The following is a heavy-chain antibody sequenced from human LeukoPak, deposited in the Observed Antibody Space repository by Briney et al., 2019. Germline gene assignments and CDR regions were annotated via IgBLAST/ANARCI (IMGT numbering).Heavy chain of an antibody. CDR2: IYYTGRT. J-gene: IGHJ5*02. Sequence: PSETLSLTCTVSGGSISSSSYYWGWIRQPPGKGLEWFGSIYYTGRTYYNLSLKSRVTISVDTSKNQFSPKLSSVTAADTAVYYCARHPDYYDSSGYYRWFDPWGQGTLVTVSS. V-gene: IGHV4-39*01. CDR3: ARHPDYYDSSGYYRWFDP. CDR1: GGSISSSSYY. D-gene: IGHD3-22*01.